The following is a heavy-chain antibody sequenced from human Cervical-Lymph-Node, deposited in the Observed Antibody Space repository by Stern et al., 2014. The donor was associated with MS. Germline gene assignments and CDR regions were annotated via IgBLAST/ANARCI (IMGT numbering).Heavy chain of an antibody. V-gene: IGHV1-69*01. Sequence: VQLVESETEVKKHGSSVKVSCKASGVTFSNSSITWVRQAPGQGLEWMGGIIPLFDSTHYAQMFQGRVTITADESTITSYMELNSLRSEDTAVYYCARGGLYYYYSGMDVWGQGTTVIVSS. J-gene: IGHJ6*02. CDR3: ARGGLYYYYSGMDV. CDR1: GVTFSNSS. CDR2: IIPLFDST.